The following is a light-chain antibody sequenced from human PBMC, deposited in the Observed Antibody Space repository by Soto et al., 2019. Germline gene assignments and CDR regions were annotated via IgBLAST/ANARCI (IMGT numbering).Light chain of an antibody. CDR1: QSVSSN. J-gene: IGKJ1*01. CDR3: QHYNNWPPRT. V-gene: IGKV3-15*01. CDR2: GAS. Sequence: EIVLTPSPATLSVSPGERATFSCRASQSVSSNLAWYQQKPGQAPRLLIYGASIRATGIPARFSGSGSGTEFTLTISTLQSEDFAIYYCQHYNNWPPRTFGQGTKVDIK.